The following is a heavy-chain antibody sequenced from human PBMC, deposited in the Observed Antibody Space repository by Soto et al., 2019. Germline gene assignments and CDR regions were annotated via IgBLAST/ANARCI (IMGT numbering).Heavy chain of an antibody. CDR2: IYPGDSDT. V-gene: IGHV5-51*01. CDR1: GYSFTSYW. D-gene: IGHD4-4*01. CDR3: ARQDVGYSNYPVYYFDY. Sequence: GESLKISCKGSGYSFTSYWIGWVRQMPGKGLEWMGIIYPGDSDTRYSPSFQGQVTISADKSISTAYLQWSSLKAPDTAMYYCARQDVGYSNYPVYYFDYWGQGTLVTVSS. J-gene: IGHJ4*02.